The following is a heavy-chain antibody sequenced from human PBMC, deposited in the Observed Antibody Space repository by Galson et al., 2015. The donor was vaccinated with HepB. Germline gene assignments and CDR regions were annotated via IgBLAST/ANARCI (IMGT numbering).Heavy chain of an antibody. CDR2: ISGSGGST. J-gene: IGHJ6*02. V-gene: IGHV3-23*01. Sequence: SLRLSCAASGFTFSSYAMSWVRQAPGKGLEWVSAISGSGGSTYYADSVKGRFTISRDNSKNTLYLQMNSLRAEDTAVYYCAKDSTNYGDYEDYYYGMDVWGQGTTVTVSS. D-gene: IGHD4-17*01. CDR3: AKDSTNYGDYEDYYYGMDV. CDR1: GFTFSSYA.